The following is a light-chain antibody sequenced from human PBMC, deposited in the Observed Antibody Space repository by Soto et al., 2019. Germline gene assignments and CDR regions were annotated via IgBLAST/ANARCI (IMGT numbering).Light chain of an antibody. Sequence: DIVMTQSPLSLPVTPGEPASISCRSSQSLLHSNGYNYLDWYLQKPGQSPQVLIYLGSNRASGVPDRISGSGSGTDFTLIISRVEAEEVGVYYCMQALQTPRTFGQGTKVEIK. CDR3: MQALQTPRT. CDR1: QSLLHSNGYNY. J-gene: IGKJ1*01. CDR2: LGS. V-gene: IGKV2-28*01.